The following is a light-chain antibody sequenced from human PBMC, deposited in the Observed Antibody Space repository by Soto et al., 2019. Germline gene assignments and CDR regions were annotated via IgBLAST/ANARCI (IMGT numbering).Light chain of an antibody. CDR3: QQYDKWPYT. CDR1: QIVGTN. Sequence: EIVLTQSPATLSVSPGERATLSCKTSQIVGTNLAWYQQKPGQAPRLLMYGAFIRAPGFPVRFRGTGSGSEFTLTISSLQSEDGALYYCQQYDKWPYTFGQGTKVDIK. CDR2: GAF. V-gene: IGKV3-15*01. J-gene: IGKJ2*01.